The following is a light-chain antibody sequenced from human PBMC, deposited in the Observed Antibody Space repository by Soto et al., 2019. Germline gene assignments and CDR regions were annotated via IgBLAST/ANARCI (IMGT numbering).Light chain of an antibody. Sequence: QPVLTQSPSASASLGASVKVTCTLSSGHRNCAIAWHQQQPEKGPRYLMKVNSDGSHTKGDGIPDRFSGSSSGAERYLTISSLQSDDEADYYCQTWGTGIVVFGGGTKLTVL. CDR2: VNSDGSH. J-gene: IGLJ2*01. CDR1: SGHRNCA. CDR3: QTWGTGIVV. V-gene: IGLV4-69*01.